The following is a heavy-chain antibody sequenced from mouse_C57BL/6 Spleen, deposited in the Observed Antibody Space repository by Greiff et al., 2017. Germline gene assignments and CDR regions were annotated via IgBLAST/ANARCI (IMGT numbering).Heavy chain of an antibody. CDR3: ARWDDYAYAMDY. V-gene: IGHV1-18*01. D-gene: IGHD2-4*01. J-gene: IGHJ4*01. Sequence: EVQLQQSGPKLVKPGASVKIPCKASGYTFTDYNLDWVKQSHGKSLEWIGDINPNNGGTIYNQKFKGKATLTVDKSSSTAYMELRSLTSEDTAVYYCARWDDYAYAMDYWGQGTSVTVSS. CDR2: INPNNGGT. CDR1: GYTFTDYN.